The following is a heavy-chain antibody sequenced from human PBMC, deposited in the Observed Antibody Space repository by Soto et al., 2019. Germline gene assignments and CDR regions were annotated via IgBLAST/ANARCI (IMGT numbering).Heavy chain of an antibody. CDR2: IYFTGST. Sequence: SETLSLTCTVSGGAVSSGTYYWSWIRQPPGRGLEWIGHIYFTGSTNYNPSLKSRVTMSLDTSRNQFSLKLSSVTAADTAVYYCTRGPPRVQWFDPWGLGTLVTVSS. CDR1: GGAVSSGTYY. CDR3: TRGPPRVQWFDP. J-gene: IGHJ5*02. V-gene: IGHV4-61*01.